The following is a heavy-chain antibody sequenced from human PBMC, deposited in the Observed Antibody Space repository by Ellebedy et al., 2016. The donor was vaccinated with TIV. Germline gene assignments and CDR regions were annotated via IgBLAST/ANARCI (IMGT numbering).Heavy chain of an antibody. D-gene: IGHD3-10*01. Sequence: AASVKVSCKASGYTFNNFDINWVRQASGQGLEWMGWMNPKSGDTVYSQKFQGRLTMTTNTPMTTAYMDLTDLTSEDTAVYYCTTGGTKGEDNWGQGTLVTVSS. CDR1: GYTFNNFD. J-gene: IGHJ4*02. CDR3: TTGGTKGEDN. V-gene: IGHV1-8*01. CDR2: MNPKSGDT.